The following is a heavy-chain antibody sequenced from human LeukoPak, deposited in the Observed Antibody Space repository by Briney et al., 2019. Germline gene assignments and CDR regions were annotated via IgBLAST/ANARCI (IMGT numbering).Heavy chain of an antibody. D-gene: IGHD3-10*01. Sequence: GGSLRLSCAVSGITLSNYGMSWVRQAPGKGLEWVAGLSGSGDGTNYADSVQGRFTISRDNPKNTLYLQMNSLRAEDTAVYFCAKRGVVIRVFLVGFHKEAYYFDSWGQGALVTVYS. CDR1: GITLSNYG. CDR2: LSGSGDGT. CDR3: AKRGVVIRVFLVGFHKEAYYFDS. J-gene: IGHJ4*02. V-gene: IGHV3-23*01.